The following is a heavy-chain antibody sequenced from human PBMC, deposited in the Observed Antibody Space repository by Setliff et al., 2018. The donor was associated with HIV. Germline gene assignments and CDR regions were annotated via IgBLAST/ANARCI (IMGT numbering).Heavy chain of an antibody. CDR3: ARRIYGNNPYFDY. V-gene: IGHV4-39*07. CDR2: IYYSGST. Sequence: PSETLSLTCTVSGETIRNGFYYWHWMRQPPGKGLEWIGSIYYSGSTHYKSSLKSRVTISVDTSQNQFSLKLSSVTAADTAIYYCARRIYGNNPYFDYWSQGTLVTVSS. J-gene: IGHJ4*02. CDR1: GETIRNGFYY. D-gene: IGHD4-17*01.